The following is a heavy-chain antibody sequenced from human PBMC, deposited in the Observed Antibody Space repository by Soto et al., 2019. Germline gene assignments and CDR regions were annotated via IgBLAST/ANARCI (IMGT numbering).Heavy chain of an antibody. Sequence: GASVKVSCKASGGTFSSYAISWVRQAPGQGLEWMGGIIPIFGTANYAQKFQGRVTITADESTSTAYMELSSLRSEDTAVYYCARGWGGYDHYYYYGMDVWGQGTTVTVSS. CDR3: ARGWGGYDHYYYYGMDV. J-gene: IGHJ6*02. CDR2: IIPIFGTA. V-gene: IGHV1-69*13. D-gene: IGHD5-12*01. CDR1: GGTFSSYA.